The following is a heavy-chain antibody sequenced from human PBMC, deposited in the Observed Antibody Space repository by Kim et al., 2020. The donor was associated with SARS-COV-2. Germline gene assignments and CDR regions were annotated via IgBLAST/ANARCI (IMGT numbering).Heavy chain of an antibody. J-gene: IGHJ6*03. Sequence: SETLSLTCAVYGGSFSGYYWSWIRQPPGKGLEWIGEINHSGSTNYNPSLKSRVTISVDTSKNQFSLKLSSVTAADTAVYYCARVAWIKNTSHRAHTKNYYYYMDVWGKGTTVTVSS. D-gene: IGHD1-1*01. CDR2: INHSGST. V-gene: IGHV4-34*01. CDR3: ARVAWIKNTSHRAHTKNYYYYMDV. CDR1: GGSFSGYY.